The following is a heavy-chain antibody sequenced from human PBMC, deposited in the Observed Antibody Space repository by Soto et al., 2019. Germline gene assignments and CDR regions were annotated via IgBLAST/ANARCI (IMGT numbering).Heavy chain of an antibody. J-gene: IGHJ6*02. CDR1: GGSISSGGYY. Sequence: TLSLTCTVSGGSISSGGYYWSWIRQHPGKGLEWIGYIYYSGSTYYNPSLKSRVTISVDTSKNQFSLKLSSVTAADTAVYYCARGGYCISTSCYEGDVWGQGTTVTVSS. D-gene: IGHD2-2*01. CDR3: ARGGYCISTSCYEGDV. CDR2: IYYSGST. V-gene: IGHV4-31*03.